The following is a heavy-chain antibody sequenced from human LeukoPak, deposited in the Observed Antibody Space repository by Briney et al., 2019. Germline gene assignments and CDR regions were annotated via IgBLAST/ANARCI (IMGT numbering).Heavy chain of an antibody. V-gene: IGHV1-8*02. Sequence: GASVKVSCKASGYTFTTYDINWVRQAPGQGLEWMGWMNPNSGNTGYAQKFQGRVTMTRNASISTAYMELSSLRSEDTAVYYCASVAALLLLYCFDYWGQGALVTVSS. CDR3: ASVAALLLLYCFDY. D-gene: IGHD2-15*01. J-gene: IGHJ4*02. CDR1: GYTFTTYD. CDR2: MNPNSGNT.